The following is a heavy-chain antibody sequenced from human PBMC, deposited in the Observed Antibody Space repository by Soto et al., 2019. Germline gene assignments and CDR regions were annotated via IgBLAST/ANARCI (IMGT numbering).Heavy chain of an antibody. CDR3: ARGGSYYAQ. V-gene: IGHV1-2*02. J-gene: IGHJ1*01. CDR2: INSVSGGA. Sequence: GASVKVSCKASGNTHTIYFIHWLRQAPGQGLGWIGWINSVSGGANYAPRFQGRVSMTRGRSSATAFMDLSGLRSDDTAVYYCARGGSYYAQWGQGTLVTVS. D-gene: IGHD1-26*01. CDR1: GNTHTIYF.